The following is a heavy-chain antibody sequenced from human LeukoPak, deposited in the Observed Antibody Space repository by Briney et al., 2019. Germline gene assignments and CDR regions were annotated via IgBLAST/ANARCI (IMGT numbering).Heavy chain of an antibody. CDR1: GYTFTGYY. D-gene: IGHD2-2*01. J-gene: IGHJ3*02. CDR2: INPNSGGT. Sequence: ASVKVSCKASGYTFTGYYMHWVRQAPGQGLEWMGWINPNSGGTNYAQKFQGRVTMTRDTSISTAYMELSRLRSDDTAVYYCARAEPTPFAAAASGGAFDIWGQGTMVTVSS. CDR3: ARAEPTPFAAAASGGAFDI. V-gene: IGHV1-2*02.